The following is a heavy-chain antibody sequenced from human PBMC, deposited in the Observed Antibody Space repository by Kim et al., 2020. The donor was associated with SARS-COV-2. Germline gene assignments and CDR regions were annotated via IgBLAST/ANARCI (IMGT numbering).Heavy chain of an antibody. D-gene: IGHD6-19*01. J-gene: IGHJ4*02. V-gene: IGHV3-7*01. Sequence: NVDSGKGRFSISRDKAKNSLYLQMNSLRAEDTAVYYCARRGGSGWTLKYWGQGTLVTVSS. CDR3: ARRGGSGWTLKY.